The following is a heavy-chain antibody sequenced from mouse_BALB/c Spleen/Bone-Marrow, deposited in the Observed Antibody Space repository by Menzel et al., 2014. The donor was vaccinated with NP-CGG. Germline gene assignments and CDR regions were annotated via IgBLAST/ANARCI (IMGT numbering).Heavy chain of an antibody. V-gene: IGHV2-6-7*01. D-gene: IGHD4-1*01. CDR3: ARELGHYAMDY. J-gene: IGHJ4*01. Sequence: VKLMESGPGLVAPSQSLSITCTVSGFSLTGYGVNWVRQPPGKGLEWLGMIWGDGSTDYNSALKSRLSISKDNSKSQVFLEMNSLQTDDTARYYCARELGHYAMDYWGQGTSVTVSS. CDR1: GFSLTGYG. CDR2: IWGDGST.